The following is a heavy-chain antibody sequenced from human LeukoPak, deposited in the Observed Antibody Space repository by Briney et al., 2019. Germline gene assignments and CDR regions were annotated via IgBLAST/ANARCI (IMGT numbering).Heavy chain of an antibody. D-gene: IGHD3-22*01. CDR1: GYTFTSYG. V-gene: IGHV1-69*04. Sequence: SVKLSCKASGYTFTSYGMSWVRQAPGQGLEWMGRIIPILGIANYAQKFQGRVTITADKSTSADYMQLSSLRSEDTAVYYCASDDYYDSSGYGNDYWGQGALVTVSS. CDR2: IIPILGIA. J-gene: IGHJ4*02. CDR3: ASDDYYDSSGYGNDY.